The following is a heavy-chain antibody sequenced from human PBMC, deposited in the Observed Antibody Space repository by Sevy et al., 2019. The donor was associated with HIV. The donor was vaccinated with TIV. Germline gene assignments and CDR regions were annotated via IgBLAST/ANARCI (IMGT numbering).Heavy chain of an antibody. CDR2: INSDGSST. D-gene: IGHD3-10*01. V-gene: IGHV3-74*01. CDR1: GFTFSSYW. Sequence: GGSLRLSCAASGFTFSSYWMHWVRQAPGKGLVWVSRINSDGSSTSYADSVKGRFTISRDNAKNTLYLQMNSLRAEDTGVYYCARAGGWDYYGSGRRKGGYAFDIWGQGTMVTVSS. CDR3: ARAGGWDYYGSGRRKGGYAFDI. J-gene: IGHJ3*02.